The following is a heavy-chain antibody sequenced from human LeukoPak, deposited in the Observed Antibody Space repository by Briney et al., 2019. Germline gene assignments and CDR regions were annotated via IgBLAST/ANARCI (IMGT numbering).Heavy chain of an antibody. D-gene: IGHD3-3*01. V-gene: IGHV4-59*01. CDR3: ARGEEGYDFWSGYFDY. J-gene: IGHJ4*02. CDR1: GGSISSYY. CDR2: IYYSGST. Sequence: PSETLSLTCTVSGGSISSYYWSWIRQPPGKGLEWIGYIYYSGSTDCNPSLKSRVTISVDTSKNQFSLKLSSVTAADTAVYYCARGEEGYDFWSGYFDYWGQGTLVTVSS.